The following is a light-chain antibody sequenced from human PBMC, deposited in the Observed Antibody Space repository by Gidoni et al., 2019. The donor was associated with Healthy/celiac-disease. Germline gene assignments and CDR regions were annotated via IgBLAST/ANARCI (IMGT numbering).Light chain of an antibody. V-gene: IGKV1-33*01. CDR2: DAS. CDR1: QDISNY. Sequence: DIQMTQSPSSLSASVGDRVTITCQASQDISNYLNWYQQKPGYAPKLLIYDASNLYTGVPSLFSGSASGTVFTFTISSLQPEDLATYYFQQYDNLPYTFGQGTKLEIK. J-gene: IGKJ2*01. CDR3: QQYDNLPYT.